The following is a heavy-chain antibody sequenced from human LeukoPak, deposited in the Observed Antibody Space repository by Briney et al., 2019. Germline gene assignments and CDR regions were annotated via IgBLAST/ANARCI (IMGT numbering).Heavy chain of an antibody. V-gene: IGHV4-59*01. CDR3: ARGGGYNSPFGY. CDR1: GGSISSYY. D-gene: IGHD5-24*01. J-gene: IGHJ4*02. CDR2: IYYSGST. Sequence: SETLSLTCTVSGGSISSYYWSWIRQPPGKGLEWIGYIYYSGSTNYNPSLKSRVTISVDTSKNQFSLKLSSVTAADTAVYYCARGGGYNSPFGYWGQGTLVTVSS.